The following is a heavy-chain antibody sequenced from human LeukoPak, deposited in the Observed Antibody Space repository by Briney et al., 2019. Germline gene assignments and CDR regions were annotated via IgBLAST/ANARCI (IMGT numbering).Heavy chain of an antibody. D-gene: IGHD5-18*01. CDR2: ISSSSTI. CDR3: ARDPTGYSYGDY. J-gene: IGHJ4*02. Sequence: GGSLRLSCAASGFTFSSYSMNWVRQAPGKGLEWVSYISSSSTIYYADSVKGRFTISRDNAKNSLYLQMNSLRAEDTAVYYCARDPTGYSYGDYWGQGTLVTVSS. CDR1: GFTFSSYS. V-gene: IGHV3-48*04.